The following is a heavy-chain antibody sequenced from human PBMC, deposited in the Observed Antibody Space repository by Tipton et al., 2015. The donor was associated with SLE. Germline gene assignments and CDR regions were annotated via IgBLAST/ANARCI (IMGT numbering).Heavy chain of an antibody. J-gene: IGHJ5*02. D-gene: IGHD2-21*02. CDR2: IYYSGST. Sequence: TLSLTCTVSGGSISSHYWSWIRQPPGKGLEWIGYIYYSGSTNYNPSLKSRVTISVDTSKNQFSLTLSSVTAADTAVYYCARGADLGWFDPWGQGTLVTVSS. V-gene: IGHV4-59*08. CDR3: ARGADLGWFDP. CDR1: GGSISSHY.